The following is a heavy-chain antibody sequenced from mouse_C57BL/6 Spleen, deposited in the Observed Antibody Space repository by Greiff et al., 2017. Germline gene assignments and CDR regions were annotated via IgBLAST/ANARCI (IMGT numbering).Heavy chain of an antibody. V-gene: IGHV1-74*01. CDR3: AMDYSNYGCYARDY. D-gene: IGHD2-5*01. Sequence: QVQLQQPGAELVKPGASVKVSCTASGYTFTSYWMHWVKQRPGQGLEWIGRIHPSDSDTNYNQKFKGKATLTVDKSSSTAYMQLRSLTSEDSAVYYCAMDYSNYGCYARDYWGQGTSVTVSS. CDR1: GYTFTSYW. CDR2: IHPSDSDT. J-gene: IGHJ4*01.